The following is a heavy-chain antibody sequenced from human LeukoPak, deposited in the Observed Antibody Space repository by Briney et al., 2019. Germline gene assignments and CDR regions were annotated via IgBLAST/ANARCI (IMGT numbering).Heavy chain of an antibody. CDR2: IRTKVNTYAT. V-gene: IGHV3-73*01. CDR1: GFTFSGSA. CDR3: TAGIAGDSAVWGY. J-gene: IGHJ4*02. Sequence: GGSLRLSCAASGFTFSGSAIHWVRQTSGKGLEWVGRIRTKVNTYATAYGESVKGRFTISRDDSKNATYLQMNSLKTDDSAVYYCTAGIAGDSAVWGYWGEGTLVTVSS. D-gene: IGHD6-13*01.